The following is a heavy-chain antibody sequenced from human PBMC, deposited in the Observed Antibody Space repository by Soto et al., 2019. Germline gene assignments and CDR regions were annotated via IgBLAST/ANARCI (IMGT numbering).Heavy chain of an antibody. V-gene: IGHV3-30-3*01. Sequence: GGSLILSCAASGFTFSRYSMHWVRQAPGKGLEWVAAISYDETNESYADSVKGRFTISRDISKNTMFLQMSSLRPEDTAVYFCSRAPFDSSGYFAYWGQGTLVTGSS. J-gene: IGHJ4*02. CDR2: ISYDETNE. CDR3: SRAPFDSSGYFAY. D-gene: IGHD3-22*01. CDR1: GFTFSRYS.